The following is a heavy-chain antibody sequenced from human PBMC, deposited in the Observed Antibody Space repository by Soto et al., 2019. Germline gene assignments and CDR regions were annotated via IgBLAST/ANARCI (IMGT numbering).Heavy chain of an antibody. D-gene: IGHD1-1*01. CDR2: INGYKGDT. CDR1: GYTCTRSG. CDR3: AKNGQTTYPNNGIDV. V-gene: IGHV1-18*01. Sequence: QGQLVQTGGEAKNPGASVKVSCKASGYTCTRSGISWVRQAPGQGLDRMGWINGYKGDTNYAQNFQGRVTVTIATSTSTASLELRSLTSYDADGYYCAKNGQTTYPNNGIDVWGQGSTVTVSS. J-gene: IGHJ6*02.